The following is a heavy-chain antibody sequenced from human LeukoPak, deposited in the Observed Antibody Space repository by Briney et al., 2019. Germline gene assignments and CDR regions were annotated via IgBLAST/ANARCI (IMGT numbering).Heavy chain of an antibody. CDR1: GGSICSGDYY. Sequence: SETLSLTCTVSGGSICSGDYYWRWIRQPPGKGLEWIGYIYYSGSTYYNPSLKSRVTISVDTSKNQFSLKLSSVTAADTAVYYCARGDYGDFGIYIDYWGQGTLVTVSS. V-gene: IGHV4-30-4*01. D-gene: IGHD4-17*01. J-gene: IGHJ4*02. CDR3: ARGDYGDFGIYIDY. CDR2: IYYSGST.